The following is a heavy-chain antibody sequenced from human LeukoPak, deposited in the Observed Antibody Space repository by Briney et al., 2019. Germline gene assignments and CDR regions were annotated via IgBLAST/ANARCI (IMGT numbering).Heavy chain of an antibody. D-gene: IGHD3-10*01. V-gene: IGHV3-7*01. Sequence: GGSLRLSCAASGFTFSSYAMHWVRQAPGKGLEWVANIKRDGSEKYYVDSVKGRFTISRDNAKNSLYLQMNSLRAEDTAVYYCARVIWDYWGQGTLVTVSS. J-gene: IGHJ4*02. CDR2: IKRDGSEK. CDR3: ARVIWDY. CDR1: GFTFSSYA.